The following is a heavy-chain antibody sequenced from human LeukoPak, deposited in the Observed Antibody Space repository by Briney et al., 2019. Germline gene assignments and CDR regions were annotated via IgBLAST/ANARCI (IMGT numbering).Heavy chain of an antibody. CDR3: ARDLYDSSGYSFDY. CDR1: GFTFSSYA. V-gene: IGHV3-30-3*01. CDR2: ISYDGSNK. D-gene: IGHD3-22*01. Sequence: GGSLRLSYAASGFTFSSYAMHWVRQAPGKGLEWVAVISYDGSNKYYADSVKGRFTISRDNSKNTLYLQMNSLRAEDTAVYYCARDLYDSSGYSFDYWGQGTLVTVSS. J-gene: IGHJ4*02.